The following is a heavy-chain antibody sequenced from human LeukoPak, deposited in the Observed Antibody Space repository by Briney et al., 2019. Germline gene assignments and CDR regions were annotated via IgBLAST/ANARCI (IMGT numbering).Heavy chain of an antibody. CDR1: GFTFSSYS. V-gene: IGHV3-21*01. Sequence: PGGSLRLSCAASGFTFSSYSMNWVRQAPGKGLEWVSSISSSSSYIYYADSVKGRFTISRDNAKNSLYLQMNSLRAEDTAVYYCARWIYGPHDYYYYYGMDVWGQGTTVTVSS. CDR3: ARWIYGPHDYYYYYGMDV. D-gene: IGHD4-17*01. CDR2: ISSSSSYI. J-gene: IGHJ6*02.